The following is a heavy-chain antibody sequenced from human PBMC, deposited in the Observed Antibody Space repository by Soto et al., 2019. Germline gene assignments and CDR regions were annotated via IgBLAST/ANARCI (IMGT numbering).Heavy chain of an antibody. CDR2: INHSGST. CDR3: ASIANRYRYGYWVY. J-gene: IGHJ4*02. D-gene: IGHD5-18*01. V-gene: IGHV4-34*01. Sequence: SDTLSITCAVYGGSFSGYYWSWIRQPPGKGLEWIGEINHSGSTNYNPSLKSRVTISVDTSKNQFSLKLSSVTAADTAVYYCASIANRYRYGYWVYCGQGTLLTGSS. CDR1: GGSFSGYY.